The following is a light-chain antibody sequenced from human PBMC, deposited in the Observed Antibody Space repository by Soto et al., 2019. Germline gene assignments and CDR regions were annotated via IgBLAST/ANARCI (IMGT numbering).Light chain of an antibody. V-gene: IGKV1-39*01. CDR1: QSISSY. Sequence: IQIPPPPSSLSASLGDGITITSRASQSISSYVSWYQQKPGKAPKLLIYAASRLESGVPSRFSGSRSGTDFTLTISSLQPEDFATYYCQQSYSRMTFGQGTKVDIK. CDR3: QQSYSRMT. CDR2: AAS. J-gene: IGKJ1*01.